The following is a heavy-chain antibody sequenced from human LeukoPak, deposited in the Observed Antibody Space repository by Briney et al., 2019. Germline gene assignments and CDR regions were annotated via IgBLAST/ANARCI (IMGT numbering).Heavy chain of an antibody. V-gene: IGHV4-4*09. CDR2: IYPSGSA. CDR3: ARDLLDPLDI. D-gene: IGHD1-26*01. CDR1: GGSISTYY. J-gene: IGHJ3*02. Sequence: SETLSLTCIVSGGSISTYYWSWIRPPPGKELEWIGSIYPSGSANYNLSLKSRVTMSGDTSKNQFSLNLMSVTAADTAVYYCARDLLDPLDIWGHGTMVTVSS.